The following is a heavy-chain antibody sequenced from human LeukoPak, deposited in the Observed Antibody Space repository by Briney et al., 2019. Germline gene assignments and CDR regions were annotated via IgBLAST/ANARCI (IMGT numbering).Heavy chain of an antibody. CDR3: ARHTQWLVPPDFDY. CDR2: ISSNGGST. CDR1: GFTFSSYA. D-gene: IGHD6-19*01. V-gene: IGHV3-64*04. J-gene: IGHJ4*02. Sequence: GGSLRLSCSASGFTFSSYAMHWVRQAPGKGLEYVSAISSNGGSTYYADSVKGRFIISRDNSKNTLYLQMNSLRAEDTAVYYCARHTQWLVPPDFDYWGQGTLVTVSS.